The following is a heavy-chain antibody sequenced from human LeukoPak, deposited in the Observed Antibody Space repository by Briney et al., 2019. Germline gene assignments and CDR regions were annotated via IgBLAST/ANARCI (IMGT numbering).Heavy chain of an antibody. CDR1: GGSISSTGYY. D-gene: IGHD6-13*01. CDR2: IYYSGST. J-gene: IGHJ3*02. Sequence: PSETLSLTCTVSGGSISSTGYYWGWIRQPPGKGLEWIGSIYYSGSTYYNPSLKSRVTISVDTSKNQVSLKLSSVTAVDTAVYYCARLYRLSSRVMDAFDIWGQGTMVTASS. CDR3: ARLYRLSSRVMDAFDI. V-gene: IGHV4-39*01.